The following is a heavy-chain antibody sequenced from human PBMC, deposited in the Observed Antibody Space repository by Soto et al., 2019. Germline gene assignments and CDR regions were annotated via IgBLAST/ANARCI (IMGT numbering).Heavy chain of an antibody. D-gene: IGHD2-15*01. Sequence: WASVKVSCKASGYTFTSYGISWVRQAPGQGLEWMGWISAYNGNTNYAQKLQGRVTMTTDTSTSTAYMELRSLRSDDTAVYYCARVDVVVVAATLDYWGRGTLVTVSS. CDR2: ISAYNGNT. J-gene: IGHJ4*02. CDR3: ARVDVVVVAATLDY. V-gene: IGHV1-18*01. CDR1: GYTFTSYG.